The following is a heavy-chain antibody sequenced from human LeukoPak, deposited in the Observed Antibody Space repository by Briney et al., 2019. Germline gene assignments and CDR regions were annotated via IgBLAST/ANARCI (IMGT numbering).Heavy chain of an antibody. CDR2: IIPIFGTA. Sequence: SVKVSCKASGGTFSSYAISWVRQAPGQGLEWMGGIIPIFGTANYAQKFKGRVTITTDESTSTAYMELSSLRSEDTAVYYCAAGKLLWFGELLSGTFDYWGQGTLVTVSS. J-gene: IGHJ4*02. CDR3: AAGKLLWFGELLSGTFDY. D-gene: IGHD3-10*01. V-gene: IGHV1-69*05. CDR1: GGTFSSYA.